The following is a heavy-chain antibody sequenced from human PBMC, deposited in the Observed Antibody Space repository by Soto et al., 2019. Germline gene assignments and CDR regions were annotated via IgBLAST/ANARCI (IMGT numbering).Heavy chain of an antibody. CDR1: GGSIYSFY. D-gene: IGHD3-16*01. CDR3: ARGHNWGGSAFDI. CDR2: IYYSGST. V-gene: IGHV4-59*01. J-gene: IGHJ3*02. Sequence: PSETLSLTCTVSGGSIYSFYWGWIRQPPGKGLEWIGYIYYSGSTNYNPPLRSRVTMSIDTAKNQFSLRLRSLTTADTAVYYCARGHNWGGSAFDIWGQGTMVTVSS.